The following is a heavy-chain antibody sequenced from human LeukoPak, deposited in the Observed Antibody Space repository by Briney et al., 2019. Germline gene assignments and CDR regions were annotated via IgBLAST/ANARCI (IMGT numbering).Heavy chain of an antibody. Sequence: SETLSLTCTVSGGSISSYYWSWIRQPAGKGLEWIGRIYTSGSTNYNPSLKSRVTMSVDTSKNQFSLKLSSVTAADTAVYYCAREHRYYYDSSGYYCYFDYWGQGTLVTVSS. J-gene: IGHJ4*02. CDR1: GGSISSYY. D-gene: IGHD3-22*01. V-gene: IGHV4-4*07. CDR3: AREHRYYYDSSGYYCYFDY. CDR2: IYTSGST.